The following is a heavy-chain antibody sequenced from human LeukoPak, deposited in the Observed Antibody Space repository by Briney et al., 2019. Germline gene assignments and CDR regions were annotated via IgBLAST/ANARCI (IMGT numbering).Heavy chain of an antibody. Sequence: ASVKVSCKASGFTFTSSAMQWVRQARGQRLEWIGWIVVGSGNTNYAQKFQERVTITRDMSTSTAYIELSSLRSEDTAVYYCAADPELLVAFDIWGQGTMVTVSS. CDR3: AADPELLVAFDI. D-gene: IGHD3-10*01. CDR1: GFTFTSSA. CDR2: IVVGSGNT. V-gene: IGHV1-58*02. J-gene: IGHJ3*02.